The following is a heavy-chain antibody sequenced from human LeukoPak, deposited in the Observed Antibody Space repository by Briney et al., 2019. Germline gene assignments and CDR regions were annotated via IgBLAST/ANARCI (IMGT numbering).Heavy chain of an antibody. CDR3: AKGGQQLEIDY. CDR1: GFTFSSYG. D-gene: IGHD6-13*01. V-gene: IGHV3-30*02. Sequence: GGSLRLSCAASGFTFSSYGMHWVRQAPGKGLEWVAVILSDGSKEFYTDSVKGRFTISRDNSKNTLYLQMNSLRAEDTAVYYCAKGGQQLEIDYWGQGTLVTVSS. J-gene: IGHJ4*02. CDR2: ILSDGSKE.